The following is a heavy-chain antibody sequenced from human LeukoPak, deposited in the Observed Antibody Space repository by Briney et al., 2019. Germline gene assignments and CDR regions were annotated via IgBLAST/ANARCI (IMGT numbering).Heavy chain of an antibody. CDR3: AKAGTYYYDSSGYYYDPYFDY. D-gene: IGHD3-22*01. CDR1: GFTFSSYA. Sequence: PGGSLRLSCAASGFTFSSYAMSWVRQAPGKGLEWVSAISGSGGSTYYADSVKGRFTISRDNSKNTLYLQMNSLRAEDTAVYYCAKAGTYYYDSSGYYYDPYFDYWGQGTLVTVSP. CDR2: ISGSGGST. V-gene: IGHV3-23*01. J-gene: IGHJ4*02.